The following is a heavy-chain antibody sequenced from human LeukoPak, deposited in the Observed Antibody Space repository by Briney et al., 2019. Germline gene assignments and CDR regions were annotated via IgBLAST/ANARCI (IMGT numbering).Heavy chain of an antibody. J-gene: IGHJ4*02. V-gene: IGHV4-59*02. CDR3: ARRKLGNDY. CDR2: IYHAGST. D-gene: IGHD7-27*01. CDR1: GGSVSDYY. Sequence: SETLSLTCTLSGGSVSDYYWSWVRQPPGKGLEWIGYIYHAGSTSYSPSLTTRVTISATTSQNQFSLKLSSVTAADTAVYYCARRKLGNDYWGQGTLVTVSS.